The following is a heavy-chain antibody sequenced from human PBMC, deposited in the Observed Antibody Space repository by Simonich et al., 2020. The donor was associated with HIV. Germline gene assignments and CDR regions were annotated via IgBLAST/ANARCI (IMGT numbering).Heavy chain of an antibody. CDR1: GFTFSSYW. CDR2: INQDGRQQ. D-gene: IGHD6-6*01. V-gene: IGHV3-7*01. CDR3: ARGWDGSSSSLDDY. Sequence: EVQLVESGGGLVQPGGSLRLSCAASGFTFSSYWLTWVRQGPGKGLEWVAKINQDGRQQYYVDSVKGRFTISRDNAKNLLYLQMDSLRVEDTAVYYCARGWDGSSSSLDDYWGQGTLVTVSS. J-gene: IGHJ4*02.